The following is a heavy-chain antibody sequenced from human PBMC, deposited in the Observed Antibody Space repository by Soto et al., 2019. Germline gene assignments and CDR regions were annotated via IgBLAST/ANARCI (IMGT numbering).Heavy chain of an antibody. V-gene: IGHV3-13*05. CDR2: ISAAGDP. CDR1: GFTFRNYD. J-gene: IGHJ6*02. CDR3: ARTDRDFYGLDV. Sequence: EVQLVESGGGLVQPGGSLRLSCEASGFTFRNYDMHWVRQGTGKGLEWVSGISAAGDPDYADSVEGRFTISRENAQNSLVLQMNSLRVGDTAVYYCARTDRDFYGLDVWGQGTTVIVSS.